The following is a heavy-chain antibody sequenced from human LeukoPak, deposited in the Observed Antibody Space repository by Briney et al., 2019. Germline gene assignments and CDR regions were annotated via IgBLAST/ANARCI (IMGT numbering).Heavy chain of an antibody. J-gene: IGHJ4*02. CDR2: ISWNSGSI. CDR1: GFTFDDYA. D-gene: IGHD6-19*01. Sequence: PGRSLRLSCAASGFTFDDYAMHWVRQAPGKGLEWVSGISWNSGSIGYADSVKGRFIISRDNAKNSLYLQMNSLRAEDTALYYCAKDRHIAVAGRGFDYWGQGTLVTVSS. CDR3: AKDRHIAVAGRGFDY. V-gene: IGHV3-9*01.